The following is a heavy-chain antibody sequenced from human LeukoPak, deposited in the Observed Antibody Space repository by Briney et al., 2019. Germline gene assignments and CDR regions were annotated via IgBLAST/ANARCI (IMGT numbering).Heavy chain of an antibody. CDR2: INQDERQK. CDR3: ARGPSGYNAGKFDS. Sequence: PGGSLRLSCAASGFTFSAYWMNWVRQAPGRGLEWVANINQDERQKYSLGSVKGRFTIYRDNPKNSLYLQMNSLREEDTAVYYCARGPSGYNAGKFDSWGQGVLVTVSS. J-gene: IGHJ4*02. V-gene: IGHV3-7*01. D-gene: IGHD5-18*01. CDR1: GFTFSAYW.